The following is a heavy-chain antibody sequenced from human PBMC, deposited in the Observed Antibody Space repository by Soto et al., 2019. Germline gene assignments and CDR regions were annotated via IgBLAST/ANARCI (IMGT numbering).Heavy chain of an antibody. Sequence: QITLKESGPPLVIPKQTLTLTCNISGFSLSSTRVAVGWIRQPPGKALEWLALIYWDDDMRYSPFLKSRLTITRDTSKNQVVHTMTCMYPVDTAPYYCAHSVVAGLGYYFDYWGQGTLVTVSS. CDR1: GFSLSSTRVA. J-gene: IGHJ4*02. CDR2: IYWDDDM. CDR3: AHSVVAGLGYYFDY. D-gene: IGHD6-19*01. V-gene: IGHV2-5*02.